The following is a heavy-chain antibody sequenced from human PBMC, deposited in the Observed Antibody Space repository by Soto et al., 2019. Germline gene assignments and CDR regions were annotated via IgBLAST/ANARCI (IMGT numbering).Heavy chain of an antibody. CDR2: INHSGST. CDR3: ARAPYYYDSSGYYQYYNPHAKRNWFDP. V-gene: IGHV4-34*01. D-gene: IGHD3-22*01. Sequence: PSETLSLTCAVYGGSFSGYYWSWIRQPPGKGLEWIGEINHSGSTNYNPSLKSRVTISVDTSKNQFSLKLSSVTAADTAVYYCARAPYYYDSSGYYQYYNPHAKRNWFDPWGQGTLVTVSS. CDR1: GGSFSGYY. J-gene: IGHJ5*02.